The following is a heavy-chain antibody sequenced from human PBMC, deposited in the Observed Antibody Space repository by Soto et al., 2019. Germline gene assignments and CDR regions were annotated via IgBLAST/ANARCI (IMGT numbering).Heavy chain of an antibody. CDR2: IYYGGST. CDR1: DGSISSSSYY. CDR3: ARRDYFDY. Sequence: PSETLSLTCTVSDGSISSSSYYWGWIRQPPGKGLEWIESIYYGGSTYYNPSLKSRVTISVDTSKSQFSLKLSSVTAADTAVYYCARRDYFDYWGQGTLVTVSS. V-gene: IGHV4-39*01. J-gene: IGHJ4*02.